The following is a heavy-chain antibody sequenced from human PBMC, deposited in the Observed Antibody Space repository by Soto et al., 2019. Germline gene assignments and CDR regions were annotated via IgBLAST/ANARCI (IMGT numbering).Heavy chain of an antibody. Sequence: GGSLRLSCAASGFTFSSYAMHWVRQAPGKGLEWVAVISYDGSNKYYADSVKGRFTISRDNSKNTLYLQMNSLRAEDTAVYYCARERDTAMASRGQGMPVTVSS. V-gene: IGHV3-30-3*01. CDR2: ISYDGSNK. D-gene: IGHD5-18*01. CDR3: ARERDTAMAS. CDR1: GFTFSSYA. J-gene: IGHJ4*02.